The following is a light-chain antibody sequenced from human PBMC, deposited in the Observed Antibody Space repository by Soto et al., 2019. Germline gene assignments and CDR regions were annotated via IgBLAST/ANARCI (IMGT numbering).Light chain of an antibody. CDR1: QSLVHSDGIAY. CDR2: KVS. CDR3: MQGTHWPIT. J-gene: IGKJ5*01. Sequence: DVVMTQSPLSLPVTLGQPASISCRSNQSLVHSDGIAYFSWFQQRPGRSPRRLIYKVSNRDSGVSASFSGRGSGTDFALKISRVEAADVGVYYCMQGTHWPITFGQGTRLEIK. V-gene: IGKV2-30*02.